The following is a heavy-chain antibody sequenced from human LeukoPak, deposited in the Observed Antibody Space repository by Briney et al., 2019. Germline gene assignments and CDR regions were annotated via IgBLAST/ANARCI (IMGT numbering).Heavy chain of an antibody. CDR2: ISGSGVST. CDR1: GFTFSNYA. D-gene: IGHD4-17*01. CDR3: ARASTTVPNLLDY. J-gene: IGHJ4*02. Sequence: GGSLRLSCAASGFTFSNYAMSWVRQAPGSGLEWVSGISGSGVSTYYADSVKGRFTISRDNARHTLYLQMNSLRAEDTAVYYCARASTTVPNLLDYWGQGTLVTVSS. V-gene: IGHV3-23*01.